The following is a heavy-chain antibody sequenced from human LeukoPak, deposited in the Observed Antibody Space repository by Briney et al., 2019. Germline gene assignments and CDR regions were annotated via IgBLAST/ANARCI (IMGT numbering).Heavy chain of an antibody. CDR1: GGSINNYY. CDR2: IYYRGST. D-gene: IGHD3-22*01. J-gene: IGHJ2*01. V-gene: IGHV4-59*01. CDR3: ARLYYYDSSGYRYWHFDL. Sequence: SETLSLTCTVSGGSINNYYWSWIRQPPGKGLEWIGYIYYRGSTNYNPSLKSRVTISVDTSKNQFSLKLNSVTAADTAVYYCARLYYYDSSGYRYWHFDLWGRGTLVTVSS.